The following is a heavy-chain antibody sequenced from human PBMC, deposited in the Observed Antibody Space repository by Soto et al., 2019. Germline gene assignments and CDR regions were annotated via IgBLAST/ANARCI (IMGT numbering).Heavy chain of an antibody. D-gene: IGHD2-15*01. V-gene: IGHV1-8*01. CDR3: ARSVAGARVNFEY. CDR2: MNPDSGNT. Sequence: QVQLVQSGAEVRTPGASVKVSCKASGYTFTSYDINWVRQATGQGPEWMGWMNPDSGNTGYVQKFQGRVTMTRNTAISTAYMGLSSLRSEDTAVDYCARSVAGARVNFEYWGQGTLVTVSS. CDR1: GYTFTSYD. J-gene: IGHJ4*02.